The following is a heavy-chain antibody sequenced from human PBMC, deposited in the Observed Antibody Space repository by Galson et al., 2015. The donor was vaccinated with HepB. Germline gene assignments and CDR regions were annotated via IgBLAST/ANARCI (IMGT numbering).Heavy chain of an antibody. D-gene: IGHD3-22*01. CDR1: GYTFTDYG. V-gene: IGHV1-18*01. Sequence: SVKVSCKASGYTFTDYGISWVRQAPGQGLEWMGWISTYPYTPNTNYAQKLQDRVSLTTDTFTSTVYMELNSLKTEDTAVYYCTTVAYYDSSGHYYIGGFWGQGTLVTVSS. CDR2: ISTYPYTPNT. J-gene: IGHJ4*02. CDR3: TTVAYYDSSGHYYIGGF.